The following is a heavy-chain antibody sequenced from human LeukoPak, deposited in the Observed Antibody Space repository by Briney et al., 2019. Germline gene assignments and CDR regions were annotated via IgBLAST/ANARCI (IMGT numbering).Heavy chain of an antibody. CDR1: GFTFSSYS. V-gene: IGHV3-21*01. CDR2: ISSSSSYI. D-gene: IGHD3-3*01. Sequence: GGSLRLSCAASGFTFSSYSMNWVRQAPGKGLEWVSSISSSSSYIYYADSVKGRFTISRDNAKNSLYLQMNSLRAEDTAVYYCATLRFLEWFPSGGPNWFDPWGQGTLVAVSS. CDR3: ATLRFLEWFPSGGPNWFDP. J-gene: IGHJ5*02.